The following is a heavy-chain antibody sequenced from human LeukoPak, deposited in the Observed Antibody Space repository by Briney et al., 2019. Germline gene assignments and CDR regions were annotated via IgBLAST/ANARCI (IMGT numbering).Heavy chain of an antibody. V-gene: IGHV3-21*01. CDR3: ARDYYDSSGYYHFDY. Sequence: GGSLRLSCAASGFTFSTYAMSWVRQAPGKGLEWVSSISSSSSYIYYADSVKGRFTISRDNAKNSLYLQMNSLRAEDTAVYYCARDYYDSSGYYHFDYWGRGTLVTVSS. CDR1: GFTFSTYA. CDR2: ISSSSSYI. D-gene: IGHD3-22*01. J-gene: IGHJ4*02.